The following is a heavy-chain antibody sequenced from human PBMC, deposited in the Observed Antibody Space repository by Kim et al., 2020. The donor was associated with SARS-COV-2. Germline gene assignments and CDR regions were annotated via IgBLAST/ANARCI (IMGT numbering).Heavy chain of an antibody. J-gene: IGHJ3*02. CDR1: EFSVTSNY. Sequence: GGSLRLSCVASEFSVTSNYMNWVRQAPGKGLEWVSVIHGDGTTYYADSVKGRFTISRDNSKNTLYLQMNSLRAEDTALYYCAKKRDAFDMWGQGTMVTVSS. CDR3: AKKRDAFDM. CDR2: IHGDGTT. V-gene: IGHV3-53*01.